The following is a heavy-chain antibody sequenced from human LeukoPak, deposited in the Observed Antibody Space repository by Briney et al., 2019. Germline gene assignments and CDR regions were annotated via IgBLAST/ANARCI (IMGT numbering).Heavy chain of an antibody. Sequence: SETLSLTCTVSGGSISSYYWSWIRQPPGKGLEWIGYIYYSGSTYYNPSLKSRVTISVDTSKNQFSLKLSSVTAADTAVCYCARATYNWNYGSWFDPWGQGTLVTVSS. D-gene: IGHD1-7*01. V-gene: IGHV4-59*06. J-gene: IGHJ5*02. CDR2: IYYSGST. CDR3: ARATYNWNYGSWFDP. CDR1: GGSISSYY.